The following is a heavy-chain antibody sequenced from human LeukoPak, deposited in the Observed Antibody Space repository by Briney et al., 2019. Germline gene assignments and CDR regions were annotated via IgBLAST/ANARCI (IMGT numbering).Heavy chain of an antibody. D-gene: IGHD1-7*01. V-gene: IGHV1-69*05. J-gene: IGHJ4*02. CDR2: IIPIFGTQ. CDR1: GGTFNSFA. CDR3: ARGDWNYREGSRTVDY. Sequence: SVKVSCKASGGTFNSFAISWVRQAPGQGLEWMGRIIPIFGTQNYAQKFQGRVTFTTDESTSTAHMELSSLRSEDTAVYYCARGDWNYREGSRTVDYWRQGTLVTVSS.